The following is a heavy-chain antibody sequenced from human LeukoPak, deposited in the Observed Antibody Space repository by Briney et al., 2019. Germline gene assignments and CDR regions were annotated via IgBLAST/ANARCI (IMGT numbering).Heavy chain of an antibody. Sequence: GGSLRLSCAASGFTFSRYSMNWVRQAPGKGLEWVSSISSSSGFSNYADSVKGRFTISRDNAKNSLYLQMNSLRVEDTAIYYCARAFDYWGQGTLVTVSS. V-gene: IGHV3-21*01. CDR1: GFTFSRYS. J-gene: IGHJ4*02. CDR2: ISSSSGFS. CDR3: ARAFDY.